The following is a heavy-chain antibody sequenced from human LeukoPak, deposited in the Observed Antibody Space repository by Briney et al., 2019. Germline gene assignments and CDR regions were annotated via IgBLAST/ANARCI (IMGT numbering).Heavy chain of an antibody. CDR2: IYTSGST. D-gene: IGHD3-3*01. CDR3: ARASGYINWFVP. Sequence: PSETLSLTCTVSGGSISSGSYYWSWIRQPAGQGLEWIGRIYTSGSTNYNPSLKSRVTISVDTSKNQFSLKLSSVTAADTAVYYCARASGYINWFVPWGQGTLVTVSS. V-gene: IGHV4-61*02. CDR1: GGSISSGSYY. J-gene: IGHJ5*02.